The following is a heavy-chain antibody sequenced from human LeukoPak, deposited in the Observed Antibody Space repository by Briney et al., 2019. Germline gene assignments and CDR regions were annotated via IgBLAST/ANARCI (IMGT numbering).Heavy chain of an antibody. CDR1: GGSFSGYY. CDR2: INHSGST. CDR3: ASVVPAAIYAFGI. V-gene: IGHV4-34*01. Sequence: SETLSLTCAVYGGSFSGYYWSWIRQPPGKGLEWIGEINHSGSTNYNPSLKSRVTISVDTSKNQFSLKLSSVTAADTAVYYCASVVPAAIYAFGIWGQGTMVTVSS. J-gene: IGHJ3*02. D-gene: IGHD2-2*01.